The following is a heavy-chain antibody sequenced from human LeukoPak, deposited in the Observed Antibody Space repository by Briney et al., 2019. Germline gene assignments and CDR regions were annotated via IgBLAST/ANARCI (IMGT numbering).Heavy chain of an antibody. D-gene: IGHD4-23*01. Sequence: SETLSPTCIVSGGSINNYYWSWIRQPAGKGLEWIGRIYTGGTTNHNPSLKSRVTISVDTSKNQFSLRLSSVTAADTAVYYCARDPNSALWGQGTLVTVSS. CDR3: ARDPNSAL. CDR2: IYTGGTT. CDR1: GGSINNYY. J-gene: IGHJ4*02. V-gene: IGHV4-4*07.